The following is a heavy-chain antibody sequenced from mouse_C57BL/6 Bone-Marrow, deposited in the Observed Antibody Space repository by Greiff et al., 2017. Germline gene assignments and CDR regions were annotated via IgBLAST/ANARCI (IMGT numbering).Heavy chain of an antibody. CDR2: IYPSDSET. V-gene: IGHV1-61*01. CDR1: GYTFTSYW. Sequence: QVQLQQPGAELVRPGSSVKLSCKASGYTFTSYWMDWVKQRPGQGLEWIGNIYPSDSETHYNQKFKDKATLTVDKSSSTAYMQLSSLTSEDSAVYYCAFYGSSYVGYYFDDWGQGTTLTVSS. CDR3: AFYGSSYVGYYFDD. D-gene: IGHD1-1*01. J-gene: IGHJ2*01.